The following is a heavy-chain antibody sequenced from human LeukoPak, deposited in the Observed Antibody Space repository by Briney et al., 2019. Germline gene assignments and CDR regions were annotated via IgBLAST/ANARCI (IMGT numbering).Heavy chain of an antibody. D-gene: IGHD4-23*01. CDR3: ARGLGGGNSVYFDL. V-gene: IGHV4-34*01. Sequence: SETLSLTCAVYDVSLSAYYWSWIRQPPGKGLEWIGEINHGGSANSNPTLQSRVTISVDMSKNQFSLKLSSVTAADTAVYYCARGLGGGNSVYFDLWGRGTLVIVSS. CDR2: INHGGSA. CDR1: DVSLSAYY. J-gene: IGHJ2*01.